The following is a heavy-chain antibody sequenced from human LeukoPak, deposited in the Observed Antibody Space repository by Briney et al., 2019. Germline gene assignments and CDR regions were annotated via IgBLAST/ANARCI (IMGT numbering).Heavy chain of an antibody. J-gene: IGHJ6*02. CDR1: GFTFGDYA. CDR2: IRSKAYGGTT. V-gene: IGHV3-49*04. CDR3: TRGQGSGWYVYYYYGMDV. D-gene: IGHD6-19*01. Sequence: GGSLRLSCTASGFTFGDYAMSWVRQAPGKGLEWVGFIRSKAYGGTTEYAASVKGRFTISRDDSKSIAYLQMNSLKTEDTAVYYCTRGQGSGWYVYYYYGMDVWGQGTTVTVSS.